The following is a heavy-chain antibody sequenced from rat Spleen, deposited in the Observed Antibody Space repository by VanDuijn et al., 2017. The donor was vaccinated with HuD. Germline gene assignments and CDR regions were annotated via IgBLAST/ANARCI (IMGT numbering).Heavy chain of an antibody. J-gene: IGHJ2*01. V-gene: IGHV5-7*01. D-gene: IGHD5-1*01. CDR3: ARQNWPYYFDY. CDR1: GFTFSNYY. Sequence: EVQLVESGGGLVQPGRSMRLSCAASGFTFSNYYMAWVRQAPTKGLEWVATISYDGSSTYYRDSVKGRFTISRDNAKSTLYLQMDSLRSEDTATYYCARQNWPYYFDYWGQGVMVTVSS. CDR2: ISYDGSST.